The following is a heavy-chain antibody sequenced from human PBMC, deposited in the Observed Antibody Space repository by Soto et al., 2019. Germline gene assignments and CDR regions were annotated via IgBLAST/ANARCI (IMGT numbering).Heavy chain of an antibody. CDR2: ISGSGGST. D-gene: IGHD6-19*01. CDR1: GFTFSSYA. CDR3: AKVGGGSSGWYYFQH. V-gene: IGHV3-23*01. Sequence: GGSLRLSCAASGFTFSSYAMSWVRQAPGKGLEWVSAISGSGGSTYYADSVKGRFTISRDNSKNTLYLQMNSLRAEDTAVYYCAKVGGGSSGWYYFQHWGQGTLVTVSS. J-gene: IGHJ1*01.